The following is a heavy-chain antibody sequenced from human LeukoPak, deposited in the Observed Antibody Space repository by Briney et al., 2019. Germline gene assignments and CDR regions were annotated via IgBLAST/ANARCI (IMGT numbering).Heavy chain of an antibody. CDR3: ARSDYGSGSYPGYYYGMDV. J-gene: IGHJ6*02. Sequence: SETLSLTCAVYGGSFSAYYWSWIRQPPGKGLEWIGEINHSGSTNYNPSLKSRVTISVDTSKNQFSLKLSSVTAADTAVYYCARSDYGSGSYPGYYYGMDVWGQGTTVTVSS. D-gene: IGHD3-10*01. CDR1: GGSFSAYY. V-gene: IGHV4-34*01. CDR2: INHSGST.